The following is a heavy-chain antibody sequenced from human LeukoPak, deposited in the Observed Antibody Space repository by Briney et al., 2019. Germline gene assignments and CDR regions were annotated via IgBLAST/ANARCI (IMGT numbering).Heavy chain of an antibody. CDR2: ISSSSSYI. CDR3: ASGSYSLRGAFDI. CDR1: GFTFSSYS. Sequence: GGSLRLSCAASGFTFSSYSMNWVRQAPVKGLEWVSSISSSSSYIYYADSVKGRFTISRDNAKNSLYLQMNSLRAEDTAVYYCASGSYSLRGAFDIWGQGTMVTVSS. D-gene: IGHD1-26*01. V-gene: IGHV3-21*01. J-gene: IGHJ3*02.